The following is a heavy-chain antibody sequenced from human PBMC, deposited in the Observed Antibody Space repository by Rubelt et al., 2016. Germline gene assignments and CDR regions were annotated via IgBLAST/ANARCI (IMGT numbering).Heavy chain of an antibody. CDR2: IRTYNGNT. D-gene: IGHD2-2*01. Sequence: QVQLVQSGAEVKKPGASVKVSCKASGYTFTTYGISWVRQAPGQGLEWMGWIRTYNGNTNYAQKIQGRVTMTTDTSTSTVYMELRSLRSDDTAMYFCARGYCSSANCLFNWFDPWGQGTLVTVSS. CDR3: ARGYCSSANCLFNWFDP. J-gene: IGHJ5*02. CDR1: GYTFTTYG. V-gene: IGHV1-18*01.